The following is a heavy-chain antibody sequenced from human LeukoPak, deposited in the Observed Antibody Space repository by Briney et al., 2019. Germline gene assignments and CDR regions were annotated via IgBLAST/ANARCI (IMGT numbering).Heavy chain of an antibody. CDR2: IYYSGST. CDR1: GGSISSGGYY. J-gene: IGHJ4*02. V-gene: IGHV4-31*03. D-gene: IGHD3-3*01. CDR3: ARAAIFGVVTTFDY. Sequence: SETLSLTCTVSGGSISSGGYYWSWIRQHPGKGLEWIGYIYYSGSTYYNPSLKSRVTISVDTSKNQFSLKLSSVTAADTAVYYCARAAIFGVVTTFDYWGQGTLVTVSS.